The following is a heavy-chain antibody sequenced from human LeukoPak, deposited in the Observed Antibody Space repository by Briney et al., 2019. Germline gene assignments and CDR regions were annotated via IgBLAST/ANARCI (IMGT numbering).Heavy chain of an antibody. V-gene: IGHV4-31*03. D-gene: IGHD3-10*01. CDR1: GGSISSGGYY. CDR2: IYYSGST. J-gene: IGHJ4*02. Sequence: SETLSLTCTVTGGSISSGGYYWSWIRQHPGKGLEWIGHIYYSGSTYYNPSLKSRVTISLDTSKNQFSLKLSSVTAADTAVYYCARVGATPPYYYYDYWGQGTLVTASS. CDR3: ARVGATPPYYYYDY.